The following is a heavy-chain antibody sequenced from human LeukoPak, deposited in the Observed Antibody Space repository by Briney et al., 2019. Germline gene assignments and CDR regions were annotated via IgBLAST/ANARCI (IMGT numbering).Heavy chain of an antibody. D-gene: IGHD6-13*01. J-gene: IGHJ6*03. CDR1: GYSISSGYY. V-gene: IGHV4-38-2*02. CDR2: IYHSGST. Sequence: SETLSLTCTVSGYSISSGYYWGWIRQPPGKGLEWIGSIYHSGSTYYNPSLKSRVTISVDTSKNQFSLKLSSVTAADTAVYYCVRRYSSSWYPDYYYYYMDVWGKGTTVTVSS. CDR3: VRRYSSSWYPDYYYYYMDV.